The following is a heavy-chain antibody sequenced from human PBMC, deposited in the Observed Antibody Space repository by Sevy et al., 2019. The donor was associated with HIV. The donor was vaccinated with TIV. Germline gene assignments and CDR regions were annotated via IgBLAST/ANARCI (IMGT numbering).Heavy chain of an antibody. D-gene: IGHD3-10*01. CDR3: ARDYYGSGSYYTYYYYYGMDV. J-gene: IGHJ6*02. V-gene: IGHV3-48*03. Sequence: GESLKISCAASGFTFSSYEMNWVRQAPGKGLEWVSYISSSGSTIYYADSVKGRFTISRDNAKNSLYLQMNSLRAEDTAVYYCARDYYGSGSYYTYYYYYGMDVWGQGTTVTVSS. CDR2: ISSSGSTI. CDR1: GFTFSSYE.